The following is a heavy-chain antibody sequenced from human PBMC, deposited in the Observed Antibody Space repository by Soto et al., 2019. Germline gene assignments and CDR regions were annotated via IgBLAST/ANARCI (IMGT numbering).Heavy chain of an antibody. CDR3: AKARCTTTDCYVPDY. J-gene: IGHJ4*02. D-gene: IGHD1-26*01. V-gene: IGHV3-23*01. Sequence: GGSLRLCCAASGFSFRTYTMSWVRQAPGKGLEWLSVISGSGGSPSYADSVQGRFVISRDNARNTLYLHMNSLRAEDTAMYYCAKARCTTTDCYVPDYWGRGTLVTVSS. CDR2: ISGSGGSP. CDR1: GFSFRTYT.